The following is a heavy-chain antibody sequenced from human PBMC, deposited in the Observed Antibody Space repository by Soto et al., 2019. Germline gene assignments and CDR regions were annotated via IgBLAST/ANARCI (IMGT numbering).Heavy chain of an antibody. CDR2: ISYDGSNK. J-gene: IGHJ6*02. Sequence: PGGSLRLSCAASGFTFSSYAMHWVRQAPGKGLEWVAVISYDGSNKYYADSVKGRFTISRDNSKNTLYLQMNSLRAEDTAVYYCAKDLGGYDWGDNYYYYGMDVWGQGTTVTVSS. V-gene: IGHV3-30*04. CDR3: AKDLGGYDWGDNYYYYGMDV. D-gene: IGHD5-12*01. CDR1: GFTFSSYA.